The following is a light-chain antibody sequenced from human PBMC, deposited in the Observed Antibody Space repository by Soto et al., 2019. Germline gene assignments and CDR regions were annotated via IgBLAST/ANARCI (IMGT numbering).Light chain of an antibody. CDR3: QQYGSSGT. Sequence: ENVLTQSPGTLSSSPGERATLSCRASQSVKNNYLAWYQQKPGQAPRLLIYGASNRATGIPDRFSGSGSGTDFTLTISRLEPEDFAVYYCQQYGSSGTFGQGTKVDIK. CDR2: GAS. J-gene: IGKJ1*01. CDR1: QSVKNNY. V-gene: IGKV3-20*01.